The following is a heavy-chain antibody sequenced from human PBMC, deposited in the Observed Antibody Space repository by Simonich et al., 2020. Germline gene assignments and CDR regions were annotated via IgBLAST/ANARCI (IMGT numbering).Heavy chain of an antibody. V-gene: IGHV1-2*02. D-gene: IGHD2-2*01. CDR1: GYTFTGYY. CDR2: INPNSGGT. CDR3: ARDPVVPAAIRNAFDI. J-gene: IGHJ3*02. Sequence: QVQLVQSGAEVKKPGASVKVSCKASGYTFTGYYMHWVRQAPGQGLEWMGWINPNSGGTNYAKKFQGRGTMTRDTSISTAYMELSRLRSDDTAVYYCARDPVVPAAIRNAFDIWGQGTMVTVSS.